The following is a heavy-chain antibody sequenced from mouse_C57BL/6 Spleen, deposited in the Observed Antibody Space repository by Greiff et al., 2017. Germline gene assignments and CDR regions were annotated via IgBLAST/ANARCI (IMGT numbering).Heavy chain of an antibody. D-gene: IGHD1-1*01. Sequence: VQLVESGPELVKPGASVKLSCKASGYTFTSYDINWVKQRPGQGLEWIGWIYPRDGSTKYNEKFKGKATLTVDTSSSTAYMELHSLTSEDSAVYFCARRDYGSSSPFGYWGQGTTLTVSS. CDR2: IYPRDGST. V-gene: IGHV1-85*01. J-gene: IGHJ2*01. CDR1: GYTFTSYD. CDR3: ARRDYGSSSPFGY.